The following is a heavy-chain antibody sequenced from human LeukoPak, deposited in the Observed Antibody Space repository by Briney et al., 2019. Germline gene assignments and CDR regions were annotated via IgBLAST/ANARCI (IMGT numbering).Heavy chain of an antibody. V-gene: IGHV3-48*03. CDR2: ISSSGSPI. D-gene: IGHD6-25*01. Sequence: GGSLRLSCAASGFTFSTYKMNWVRQAPGKGLEWVSYISSSGSPIYYADSVKGRFTISRDNAKNSLSLQMNSLRAEDTAVYYCAREGYSSAWGFFDYWGQGILVTVSS. J-gene: IGHJ4*02. CDR3: AREGYSSAWGFFDY. CDR1: GFTFSTYK.